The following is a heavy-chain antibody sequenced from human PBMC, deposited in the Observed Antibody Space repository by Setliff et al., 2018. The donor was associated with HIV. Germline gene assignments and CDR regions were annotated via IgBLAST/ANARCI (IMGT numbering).Heavy chain of an antibody. CDR1: GFNFKNAW. J-gene: IGHJ3*02. Sequence: GSLRLSCAGSGFNFKNAWMSWVRQAPGKGLEWVGRIKSRVDGETTAYAAPLKGRFTISRDDSKNTLYLQMDSLSTEDTAVYYCILLGMHGAFDIWGQVTMVTVSS. D-gene: IGHD7-27*01. CDR3: ILLGMHGAFDI. V-gene: IGHV3-15*01. CDR2: IKSRVDGETT.